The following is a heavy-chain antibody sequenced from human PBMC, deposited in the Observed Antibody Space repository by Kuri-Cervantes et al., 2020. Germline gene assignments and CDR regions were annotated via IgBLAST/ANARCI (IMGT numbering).Heavy chain of an antibody. CDR3: ARVNGYYYYMDV. CDR2: MNPNSGNT. V-gene: IGHV1-8*01. CDR1: GYTFTSYY. J-gene: IGHJ6*03. Sequence: ASVKVSCRASGYTFTSYYMHWVRQATGQGLEWMGWMNPNSGNTGYAQKFQGRVTMTRNTSISTAYMELSSLRSEDTAVYYCARVNGYYYYMDVWGKGTTVTVSS.